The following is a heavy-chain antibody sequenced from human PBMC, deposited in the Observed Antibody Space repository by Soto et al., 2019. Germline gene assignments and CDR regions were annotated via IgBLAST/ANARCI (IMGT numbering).Heavy chain of an antibody. CDR3: ARGREVIYYYYYYMDV. V-gene: IGHV4-59*01. Sequence: SETLSLTCTVSGGSISSYYWSWIRQPPGKGLEWIGYIYYSGSTNYNPSLKSRVTISVDTSKNQFSLKLSSVTAADTAVYYCARGREVIYYYYYYMDVWGKGTTVTVSS. D-gene: IGHD2-21*01. J-gene: IGHJ6*03. CDR2: IYYSGST. CDR1: GGSISSYY.